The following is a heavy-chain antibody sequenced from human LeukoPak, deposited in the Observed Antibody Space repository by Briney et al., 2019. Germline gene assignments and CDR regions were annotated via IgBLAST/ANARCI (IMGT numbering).Heavy chain of an antibody. CDR3: ARGLMGAGSSGAFDI. CDR1: GGSISSYY. CDR2: IYYSGST. V-gene: IGHV4-59*12. J-gene: IGHJ3*02. Sequence: PSETLSLTCTVSGGSISSYYWSWIRQPPGKGLEWIGYIYYSGSTNYNPSLKSRVTISVDTSKNQFSLKMSSVTAADTAVYYCARGLMGAGSSGAFDIWGQGTLVTVSS. D-gene: IGHD1-26*01.